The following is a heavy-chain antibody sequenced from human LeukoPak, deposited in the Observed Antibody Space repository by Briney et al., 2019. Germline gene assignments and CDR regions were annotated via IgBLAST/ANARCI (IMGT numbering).Heavy chain of an antibody. Sequence: PSETLSLTCTVSGGSISSGSYYWSWIRQPAGKGLEWIGRIYTSGSTNYNPSLKSRVTISVDTSKNQFSLKLSSVTAADTAVYYCARARSIAVAGYKYYYYYMDVWGKGTTVTVSS. J-gene: IGHJ6*03. D-gene: IGHD6-19*01. CDR3: ARARSIAVAGYKYYYYYMDV. V-gene: IGHV4-61*02. CDR2: IYTSGST. CDR1: GGSISSGSYY.